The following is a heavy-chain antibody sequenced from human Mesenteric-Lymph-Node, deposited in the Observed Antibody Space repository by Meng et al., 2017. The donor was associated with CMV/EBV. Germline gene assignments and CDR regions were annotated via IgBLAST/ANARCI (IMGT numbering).Heavy chain of an antibody. CDR1: GYSFASDW. V-gene: IGHV5-51*01. J-gene: IGHJ5*01. CDR3: ARHQNYAPDS. Sequence: KMSCKGAGYSFASDWSGWVRQMRGKGLEWVGIIYPGGSDTRYSPSFQGQVTISADKSISTADLQWSSLKASDTATYYCARHQNYAPDSSGHGTLVTVSS. D-gene: IGHD3-16*01. CDR2: IYPGGSDT.